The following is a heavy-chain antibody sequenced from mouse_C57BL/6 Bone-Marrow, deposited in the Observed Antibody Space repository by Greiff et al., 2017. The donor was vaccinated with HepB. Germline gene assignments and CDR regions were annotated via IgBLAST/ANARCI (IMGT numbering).Heavy chain of an antibody. CDR2: IYPRDGST. CDR1: GYTFTSYD. J-gene: IGHJ2*01. V-gene: IGHV1-85*01. D-gene: IGHD1-1*01. CDR3: ARPYGSSYSYFDY. Sequence: VQLQQSGPELVKPGASVKLSCKASGYTFTSYDITWVKQRPGQGLEWIGWIYPRDGSTKYNVKFKGKATLTVDTSSSTAYMELHSLTSEDSAVYICARPYGSSYSYFDYWGQGTTLTVSS.